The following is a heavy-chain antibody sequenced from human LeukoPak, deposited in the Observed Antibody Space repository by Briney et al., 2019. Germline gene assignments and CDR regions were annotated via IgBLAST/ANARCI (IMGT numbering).Heavy chain of an antibody. CDR2: INHSGST. CDR3: ARVAGTGSVEY. V-gene: IGHV4-34*01. J-gene: IGHJ4*02. Sequence: SETLSLTCAVYGGSFSGYYWSWIRQPPGKGLEWIGEINHSGSTNYNPSLKSRVTISVDTSKNQFSLKLSSVTAADTAVYYCARVAGTGSVEYWGQGTLVTVSS. CDR1: GGSFSGYY. D-gene: IGHD6-19*01.